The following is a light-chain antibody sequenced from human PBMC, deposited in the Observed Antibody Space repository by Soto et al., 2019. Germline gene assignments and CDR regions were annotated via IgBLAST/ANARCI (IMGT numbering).Light chain of an antibody. J-gene: IGLJ1*01. CDR3: ASFTSTFRYV. CDR2: HAT. Sequence: QSVLTQPASVSGSPGQSITISCTGTSSDVGAYNYVSWYQQHPGKAPKLMIYHATNRPSGVSSRFSGSKSGNTASLTISGLQGEDKADYFCASFTSTFRYVFGTGTKLTVL. CDR1: SSDVGAYNY. V-gene: IGLV2-14*01.